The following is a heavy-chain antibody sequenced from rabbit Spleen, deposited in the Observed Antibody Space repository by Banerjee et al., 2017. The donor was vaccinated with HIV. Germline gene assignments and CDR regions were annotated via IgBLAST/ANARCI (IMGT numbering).Heavy chain of an antibody. CDR1: GFSFSSTYY. Sequence: QQLVESGGGLVKPGASLTLTCTASGFSFSSTYYMCWVRQAPGKGPEWIACINTATGKAVYASWAKGRFTISKTSSTTVTLKMTSLTVADTATYFCARYGYYPTGDTFDLWGQGTLVTVS. D-gene: IGHD4-1*01. CDR3: ARYGYYPTGDTFDL. J-gene: IGHJ4*01. V-gene: IGHV1S40*01. CDR2: INTATGKA.